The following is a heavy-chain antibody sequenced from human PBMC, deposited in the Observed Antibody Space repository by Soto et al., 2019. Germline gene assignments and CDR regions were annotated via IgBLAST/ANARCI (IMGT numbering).Heavy chain of an antibody. Sequence: QVQLQESGPGLVKPSRTLSLTCAVSGGSISSSDWWSWVRQPPGKGLEWIGEIYHSGNTNYNPSLKSRVTISLDKSKNQFSLKLSSVTAADTAVYYCARDPGDGDYEGYYYYGMDVWGQGTTVTVSS. CDR3: ARDPGDGDYEGYYYYGMDV. CDR2: IYHSGNT. D-gene: IGHD4-17*01. J-gene: IGHJ6*02. CDR1: GGSISSSDW. V-gene: IGHV4-4*02.